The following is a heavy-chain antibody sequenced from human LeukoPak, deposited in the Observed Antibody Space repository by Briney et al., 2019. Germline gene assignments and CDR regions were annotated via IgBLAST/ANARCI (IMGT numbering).Heavy chain of an antibody. CDR1: GFTFSSYA. J-gene: IGHJ4*02. Sequence: GGSLRLSCAVSGFTFSSYAMPWVRQGPGKRLEWVAIISSDGNDRYYADSVRGRFTIFRDNSKNTLYLQMNSLRAEDTAVYYCARGDYFDSSAYYSLDYWGQGTLVTVSS. V-gene: IGHV3-30*01. D-gene: IGHD3-22*01. CDR2: ISSDGNDR. CDR3: ARGDYFDSSAYYSLDY.